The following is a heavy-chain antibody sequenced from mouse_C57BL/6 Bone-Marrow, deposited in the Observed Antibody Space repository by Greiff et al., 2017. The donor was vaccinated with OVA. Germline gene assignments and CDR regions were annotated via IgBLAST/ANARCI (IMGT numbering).Heavy chain of an antibody. CDR1: GYTFTSYG. Sequence: VMLVESGAELARPGASVKLSCKASGYTFTSYGISWVKQRTGQGLEWIGEIYPRSGNTYYNEKFKGKATLTADKSSSTAYMELRSLTSEDSAVYFCARTVYYGNYFDYWGQGTTLTVSS. J-gene: IGHJ2*01. V-gene: IGHV1-81*01. CDR3: ARTVYYGNYFDY. CDR2: IYPRSGNT. D-gene: IGHD2-1*01.